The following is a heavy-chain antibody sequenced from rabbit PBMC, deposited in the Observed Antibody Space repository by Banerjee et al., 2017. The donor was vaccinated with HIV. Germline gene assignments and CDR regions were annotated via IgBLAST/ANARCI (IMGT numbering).Heavy chain of an antibody. Sequence: QEQLEESGGDLVQPEGSLTLTCTTSGFDFSGYGVSWVRQAPGKGLEWIGCIYASSGGTWYASWAKGRFTISKTSSTTVTLQMTSLTAADTATYFCARRYANSSAYFNLWGQGTLVTVS. J-gene: IGHJ4*01. CDR1: GFDFSGYG. CDR2: IYASSGGT. V-gene: IGHV1S45*01. CDR3: ARRYANSSAYFNL. D-gene: IGHD1-1*01.